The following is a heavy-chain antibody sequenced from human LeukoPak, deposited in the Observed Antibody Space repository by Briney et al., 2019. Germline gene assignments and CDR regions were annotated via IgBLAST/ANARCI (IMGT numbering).Heavy chain of an antibody. CDR1: EYSFTNYW. CDR2: IYPGDYDT. D-gene: IGHD4-11*01. Sequence: HGEALKISCKGSEYSFTNYWIGWVRQMPGKGLEWMGIIYPGDYDTRYSPSFQGQVTISADRSISTAYLQWSSLKASDTAMYYCARHRRSSIYSSFDYWGQGTVVTVSS. V-gene: IGHV5-51*01. CDR3: ARHRRSSIYSSFDY. J-gene: IGHJ4*02.